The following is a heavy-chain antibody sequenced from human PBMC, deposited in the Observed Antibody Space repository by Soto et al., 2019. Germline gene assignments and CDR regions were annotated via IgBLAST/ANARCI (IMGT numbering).Heavy chain of an antibody. Sequence: ASVKVSCKASGYTFTSYAMHWVRQAPGQRLEWMGWIDAGNGNTKYSQKFQGRVTITRDTSASTVFMELSSLRSEDTAVYYCARVKLEVAATYGPKYYFDYWGQGTLVTVSS. CDR3: ARVKLEVAATYGPKYYFDY. CDR1: GYTFTSYA. V-gene: IGHV1-3*01. J-gene: IGHJ4*02. D-gene: IGHD2-15*01. CDR2: IDAGNGNT.